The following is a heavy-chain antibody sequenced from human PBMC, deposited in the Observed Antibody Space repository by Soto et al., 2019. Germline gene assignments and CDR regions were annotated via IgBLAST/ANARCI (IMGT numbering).Heavy chain of an antibody. CDR3: ARGGSASGAGGFDP. CDR2: ISAYNGDT. Sequence: QVQLVQSGTEVKKPGASVKVSCKASGYTFRNFGVSWVRQAPGQGLEWMGWISAYNGDTNYAQKLQGRVTMNTDTSTTTASVELRSLRYDGTAVYYCARGGSASGAGGFDPWGQGTLVTVSS. J-gene: IGHJ5*02. V-gene: IGHV1-18*01. D-gene: IGHD6-13*01. CDR1: GYTFRNFG.